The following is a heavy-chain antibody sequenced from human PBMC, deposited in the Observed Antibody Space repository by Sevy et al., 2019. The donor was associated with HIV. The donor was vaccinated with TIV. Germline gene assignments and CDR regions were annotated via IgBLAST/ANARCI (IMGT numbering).Heavy chain of an antibody. CDR3: ATTKDYYDSSGCPFDD. D-gene: IGHD3-22*01. CDR2: FDPEDGET. CDR1: GYTLTKLS. J-gene: IGHJ4*02. V-gene: IGHV1-24*01. Sequence: ASVKVSCKVSGYTLTKLSMHWVRQAPGKGPEWMGSFDPEDGETIYAQKLQGRVTMTEDTSTDTAYMGLSSLRSEDTAVYYCATTKDYYDSSGCPFDDWGQGTLVTVSS.